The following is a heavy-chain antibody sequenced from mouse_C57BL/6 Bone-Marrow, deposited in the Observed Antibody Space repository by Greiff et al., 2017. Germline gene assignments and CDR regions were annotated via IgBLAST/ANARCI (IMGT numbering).Heavy chain of an antibody. D-gene: IGHD2-3*01. CDR3: ARVYLGSFDV. CDR2: ISDGGSYT. Sequence: DVMLVESGGGLVKPGGSLKLSCAASGFTFSSYAMSWVRQTPEKRLEWVATISDGGSYTYYPDNVKGRFTISRDNAKNNLYLQMSHLKSEDTAMYYCARVYLGSFDVWGTGTTVTVSS. CDR1: GFTFSSYA. J-gene: IGHJ1*03. V-gene: IGHV5-4*03.